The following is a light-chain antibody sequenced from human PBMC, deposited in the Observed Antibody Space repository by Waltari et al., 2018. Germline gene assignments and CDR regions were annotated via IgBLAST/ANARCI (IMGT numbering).Light chain of an antibody. Sequence: QSALTQPRSVSGSPGQSVTISCPGTSSDIGGNNYVSWYQQHPGKAPKLIIYDVPKRPSGVPDRFSASKSGNTASLTIAGLQADDEADYYCYSYADTFTWVFGGGTKLTVL. CDR3: YSYADTFTWV. V-gene: IGLV2-11*01. J-gene: IGLJ3*02. CDR2: DVP. CDR1: SSDIGGNNY.